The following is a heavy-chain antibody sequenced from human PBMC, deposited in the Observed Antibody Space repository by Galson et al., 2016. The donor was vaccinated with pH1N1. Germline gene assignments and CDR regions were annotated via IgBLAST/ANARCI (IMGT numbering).Heavy chain of an antibody. CDR2: ISKDGNNV. CDR3: ARSRDFSFDY. CDR1: GFTLSCCA. D-gene: IGHD4-11*01. V-gene: IGHV3-30*04. J-gene: IGHJ4*02. Sequence: SLRLSCAASGFTLSCCAMHWVRQAPGKGLECVALISKDGNNVYYADPVKGRFTISRDSSNNTLYPQMNSLRTEDTAIYYCARSRDFSFDYWGQGALVTVAS.